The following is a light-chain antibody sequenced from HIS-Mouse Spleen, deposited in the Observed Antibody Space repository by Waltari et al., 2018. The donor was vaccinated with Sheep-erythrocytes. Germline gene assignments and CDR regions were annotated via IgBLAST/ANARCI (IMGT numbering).Light chain of an antibody. V-gene: IGLV3-19*01. Sequence: SSELTQDPAVSVALGQTVRITCQGDSLRSYYASWYQQKPGQAPVLVIYGKNNRPSGIPDRFSGSSSGNTASLTITGAQAEDEADYDCNSRDSSGKVFGGGTKLTVL. J-gene: IGLJ2*01. CDR2: GKN. CDR3: NSRDSSGKV. CDR1: SLRSYY.